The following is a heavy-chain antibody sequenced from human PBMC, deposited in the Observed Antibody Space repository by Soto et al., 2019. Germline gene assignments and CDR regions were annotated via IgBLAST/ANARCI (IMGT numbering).Heavy chain of an antibody. V-gene: IGHV4-39*01. CDR2: IYYSGST. CDR1: GGSISSSSYY. Sequence: QLQLQESGPGLVKPSETLSLTCTVSGGSISSSSYYWGWIRQPPGKGLEWIGSIYYSGSTYYNPSLKSRVTISVDTSKNQFSRKLSSVTAADTAVYYCARQVAAAVYGMDVWGQGTTVTVSS. CDR3: ARQVAAAVYGMDV. J-gene: IGHJ6*02. D-gene: IGHD6-13*01.